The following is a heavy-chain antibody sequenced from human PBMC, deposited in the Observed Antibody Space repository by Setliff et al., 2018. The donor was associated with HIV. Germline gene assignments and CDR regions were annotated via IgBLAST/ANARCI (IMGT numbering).Heavy chain of an antibody. CDR3: ARRYSSGYSVY. V-gene: IGHV4-39*01. J-gene: IGHJ4*02. Sequence: SETLSLTCTVSGGSISSYYWSWIRQPPGKGLEWIGSIYYSGSTYYNPSLKSRVTISVDTSKNQFSLKLSSVTAADTAVYYCARRYSSGYSVYWGQGTLVTVSS. CDR1: GGSISSYY. CDR2: IYYSGST. D-gene: IGHD3-22*01.